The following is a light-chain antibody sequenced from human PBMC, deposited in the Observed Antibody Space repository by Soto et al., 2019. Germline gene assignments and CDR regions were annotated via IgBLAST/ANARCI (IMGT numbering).Light chain of an antibody. V-gene: IGKV1-39*01. CDR2: AAS. CDR3: LQSYSTRQA. J-gene: IGKJ1*01. CDR1: QSISSY. Sequence: DIQMTQSPSSLSTSVGYRVTITCRASQSISSYLNWYQQKPGKAPNLLIYAASSMQSGVQSRFSGSGSVTDIARTLGSMKPDDFVISNCLQSYSTRQALGQGTKGDSK.